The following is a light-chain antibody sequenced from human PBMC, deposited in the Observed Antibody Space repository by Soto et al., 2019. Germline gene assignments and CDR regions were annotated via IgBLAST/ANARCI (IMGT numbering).Light chain of an antibody. CDR1: SSDVGSYNL. J-gene: IGLJ1*01. CDR2: EVS. CDR3: CSYAGSSTFPYV. Sequence: QSALTQPASESGSPGPSITISCTGTSSDVGSYNLVSWYQQHPGKAPKLMIYEVSKRPSGVSTRFSGSKSGNSASLTISGLQAGDEADYYCCSYAGSSTFPYVFGTGTKVTVL. V-gene: IGLV2-23*02.